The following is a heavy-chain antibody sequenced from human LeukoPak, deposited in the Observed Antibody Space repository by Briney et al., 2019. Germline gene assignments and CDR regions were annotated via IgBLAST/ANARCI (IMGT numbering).Heavy chain of an antibody. V-gene: IGHV4-39*07. CDR3: ARLHCSGGTCYADY. CDR1: GGSISSSDYY. CDR2: IYYSGIT. J-gene: IGHJ4*02. D-gene: IGHD2-15*01. Sequence: SETLSLSCTISGGSISSSDYYWGWIRQPPGKGLDWLGCIYYSGITYYKPSLKSRVTILVDTSRNQFFLKLSSVTAADTSIYYCARLHCSGGTCYADYWGQGSLVALSS.